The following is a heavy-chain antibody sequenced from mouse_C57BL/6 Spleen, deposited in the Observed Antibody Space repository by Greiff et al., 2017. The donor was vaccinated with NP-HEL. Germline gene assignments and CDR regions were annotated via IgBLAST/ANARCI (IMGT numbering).Heavy chain of an antibody. Sequence: EVQLQESEGGLVQPGSSMKLSCTASGFTFSDYYMAWVRQVPEKGLEWVANINYDGSSTYYLDSLKSRFIISRDNAKNILYRQMSSLKSEYTATYYCARAVYRGYAMDYWGQGTSVTVSS. CDR2: INYDGSST. CDR3: ARAVYRGYAMDY. CDR1: GFTFSDYY. V-gene: IGHV5-16*01. J-gene: IGHJ4*01.